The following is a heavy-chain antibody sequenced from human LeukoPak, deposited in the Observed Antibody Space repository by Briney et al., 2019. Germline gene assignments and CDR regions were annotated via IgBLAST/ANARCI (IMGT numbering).Heavy chain of an antibody. V-gene: IGHV3-23*01. CDR2: ISGSGGST. D-gene: IGHD1-26*01. CDR1: GFTFSSYG. J-gene: IGHJ4*02. Sequence: SGGSLRLSCAASGFTFSSYGMSWVRQAPGKGLEWVSAISGSGGSTYYADSVKGRFTISRDNSKNTLYLQMNSLRAEDTALYFCVQWSRYFDYWGQGTLVTVSS. CDR3: VQWSRYFDY.